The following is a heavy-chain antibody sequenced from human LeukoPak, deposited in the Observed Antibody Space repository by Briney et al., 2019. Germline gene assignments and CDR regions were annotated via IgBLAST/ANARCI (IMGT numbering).Heavy chain of an antibody. D-gene: IGHD3-22*01. Sequence: SQTLSLTCTVSGNSISSGDNYWSWIRQPAGRGLEWIGRIYTSGSTNYNPSLKSRVTISGDTSKNQFSLRLSSVTAADTAVYYCARASYSYDINGWVPFDYWGQGTLVTVSS. V-gene: IGHV4-61*02. J-gene: IGHJ4*02. CDR2: IYTSGST. CDR3: ARASYSYDINGWVPFDY. CDR1: GNSISSGDNY.